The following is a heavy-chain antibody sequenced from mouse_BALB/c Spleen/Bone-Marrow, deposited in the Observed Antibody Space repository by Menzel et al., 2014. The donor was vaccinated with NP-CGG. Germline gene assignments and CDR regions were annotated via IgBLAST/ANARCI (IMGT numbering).Heavy chain of an antibody. CDR2: IDPANGNT. Sequence: EVQLQQSGAELVKPGASVKLSCTASGFNIKDIYMHWVKQRPEQGLEWIGRIDPANGNTKYDPKFQGKATITADTSSNTAYLQLSSLTSEDTAVYYCARWLPLAYWGQGTLVTVSA. D-gene: IGHD2-2*01. V-gene: IGHV14-3*02. CDR3: ARWLPLAY. CDR1: GFNIKDIY. J-gene: IGHJ3*01.